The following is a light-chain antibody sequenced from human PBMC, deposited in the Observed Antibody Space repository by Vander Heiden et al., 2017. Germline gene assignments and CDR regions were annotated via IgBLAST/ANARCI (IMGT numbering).Light chain of an antibody. V-gene: IGLV1-51*02. Sequence: QSVLTQAPSVFAAPGQKVTISCSGSSSNLGTNSVSWYQQLPGTAPKLLIYENNKRPSGIPDRFSGSKSGTSATLGITGLPTGDEADYYCGTWDSSLRVYVFGSGTKVTVL. CDR3: GTWDSSLRVYV. CDR1: SSNLGTNS. J-gene: IGLJ1*01. CDR2: ENN.